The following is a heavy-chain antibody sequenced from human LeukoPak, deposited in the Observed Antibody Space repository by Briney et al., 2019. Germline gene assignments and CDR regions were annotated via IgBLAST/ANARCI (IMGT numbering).Heavy chain of an antibody. Sequence: GGSLRLSCAASGFTFRGYWMSSVRGAPGKGLKWLTSLKQAGSERSYVDSVKGRFTISRDNAQNSLSLQMNSLRAEDTAVYYCARDLLLYFGEVTMAFDYWGLGTLVTVSS. V-gene: IGHV3-7*01. D-gene: IGHD3-10*01. CDR2: LKQAGSER. CDR1: GFTFRGYW. J-gene: IGHJ4*02. CDR3: ARDLLLYFGEVTMAFDY.